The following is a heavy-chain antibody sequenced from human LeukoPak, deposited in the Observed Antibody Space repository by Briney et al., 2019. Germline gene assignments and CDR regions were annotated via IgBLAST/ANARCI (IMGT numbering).Heavy chain of an antibody. J-gene: IGHJ4*02. CDR2: IKEDGSVI. D-gene: IGHD3-10*01. CDR1: GFGFSNYW. CDR3: ATGRWFGVFAGSAFED. V-gene: IGHV3-7*01. Sequence: GGSRRLSCLGSGFGFSNYWMTWLRQAPGEGLEWVANIKEDGSVIYYADSVKGRFTISRDNAKNSVYLQMNSLRVEDTALYYCATGRWFGVFAGSAFEDWGQGTLVTVSS.